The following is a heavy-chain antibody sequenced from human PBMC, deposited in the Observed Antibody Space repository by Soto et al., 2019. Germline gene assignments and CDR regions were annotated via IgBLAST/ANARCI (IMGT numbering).Heavy chain of an antibody. CDR3: ARAGPVSGNHAFDI. CDR1: GGSFSSYA. D-gene: IGHD6-19*01. V-gene: IGHV1-69*06. J-gene: IGHJ3*02. Sequence: QVQLVQSGAEVKKPGSSVKVSCKASGGSFSSYAISWVRQAPVQGLEWMGGIIPIFGAPTYAQKFQGRVTIIADKSTSTAYMELSSLRSEDTALYSCARAGPVSGNHAFDIWGQGTLVNVSS. CDR2: IIPIFGAP.